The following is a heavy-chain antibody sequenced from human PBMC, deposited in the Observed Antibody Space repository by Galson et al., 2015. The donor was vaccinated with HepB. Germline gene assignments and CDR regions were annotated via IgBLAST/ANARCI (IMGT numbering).Heavy chain of an antibody. J-gene: IGHJ6*02. CDR1: GGSISSGGYS. CDR2: IYHSGST. CDR3: ARGGYYDFWSGYWGGMDV. D-gene: IGHD3-3*01. V-gene: IGHV4-30-2*01. Sequence: TLSLTCAVSGGSISSGGYSWSWIRQPPGKGLEWIRYIYHSGSTYYNPSLKSRVTISVDRSKNQFSLKLSSVTAADTAVYYCARGGYYDFWSGYWGGMDVWGQGTTVTVSS.